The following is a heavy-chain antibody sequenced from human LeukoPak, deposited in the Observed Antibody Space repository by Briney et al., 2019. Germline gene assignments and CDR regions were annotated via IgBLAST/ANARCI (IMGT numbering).Heavy chain of an antibody. V-gene: IGHV1-69*05. CDR1: GGTFSSYA. D-gene: IGHD3-22*01. J-gene: IGHJ5*02. CDR3: AREDYYDSSGYYSNWFDP. CDR2: IIPIFGTA. Sequence: SVKVSCKASGGTFSSYAISWVRQAPGQGLEWMGGIIPIFGTANYAQTLQGRVTITTDESTSTAYMELRSLRSEDTAVYYCAREDYYDSSGYYSNWFDPWGQGTLVTVSS.